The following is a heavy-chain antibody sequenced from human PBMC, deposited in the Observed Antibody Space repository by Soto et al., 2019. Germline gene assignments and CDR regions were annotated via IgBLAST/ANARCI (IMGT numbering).Heavy chain of an antibody. Sequence: PGGSLRLSCAASGVTFISYGMHWVRAAAGNGLEWVAVISYYGSNKYFSDSVKGRFTISRDNSRNTLYLQMSSLRAEDTAVYYCAKGSYSGTYSDFDYWGQGTLVTVSS. V-gene: IGHV3-30*18. D-gene: IGHD1-26*01. CDR1: GVTFISYG. CDR3: AKGSYSGTYSDFDY. CDR2: ISYYGSNK. J-gene: IGHJ4*02.